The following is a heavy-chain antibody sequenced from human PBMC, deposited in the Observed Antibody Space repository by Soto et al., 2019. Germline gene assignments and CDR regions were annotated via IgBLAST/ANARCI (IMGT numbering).Heavy chain of an antibody. CDR2: ISYDGINK. CDR1: GFTFSNYA. CDR3: PRDVPIPSSLGLGY. J-gene: IGHJ4*01. Sequence: GGSLRLSCAASGFTFSNYAMHWVRQAPGKGLKWVAFISYDGINKYYADSVKGRFTISRDSAKNTVYLQMDSLRADDTALFYCPRDVPIPSSLGLGYWGPGTLVAVSS. V-gene: IGHV3-30-3*01. D-gene: IGHD6-19*01.